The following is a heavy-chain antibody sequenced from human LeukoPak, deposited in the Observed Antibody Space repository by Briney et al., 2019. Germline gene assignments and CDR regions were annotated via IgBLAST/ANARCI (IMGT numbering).Heavy chain of an antibody. CDR3: VPTYFSDSSTFYPDY. D-gene: IGHD3-22*01. Sequence: GGSLRLSCAAFGFTFSDSAMHWVRQASGKGLEWVGRVRKKADNYATAYAASVKGRFTIARDDSKNTAYLQMNSLKTEDTAVYYCVPTYFSDSSTFYPDYWGQGTLVTVSS. CDR2: VRKKADNYAT. V-gene: IGHV3-73*01. CDR1: GFTFSDSA. J-gene: IGHJ4*02.